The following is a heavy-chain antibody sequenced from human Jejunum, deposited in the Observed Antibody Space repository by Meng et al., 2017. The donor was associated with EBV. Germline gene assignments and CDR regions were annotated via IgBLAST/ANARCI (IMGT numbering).Heavy chain of an antibody. CDR3: AKLTRA. Sequence: EGQVVGSGGGLVQPGGSLRLCCAASGITFNSHTMSWVRQAPGKGLEWVSAITDSGGSTYYTDSVKGRFTISRDNSKNSLYLQMNSLRAEDTAVYYCAKLTRAWGQGTLVTVSS. V-gene: IGHV3-23*04. CDR2: ITDSGGST. CDR1: GITFNSHT. J-gene: IGHJ5*02.